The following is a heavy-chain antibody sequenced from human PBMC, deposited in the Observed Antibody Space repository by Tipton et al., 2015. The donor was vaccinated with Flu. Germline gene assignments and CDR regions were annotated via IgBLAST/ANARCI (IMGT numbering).Heavy chain of an antibody. V-gene: IGHV4-31*03. CDR2: IDFSGST. CDR3: AREGPYFYGMDV. J-gene: IGHJ6*02. CDR1: GDSVSNSDYY. Sequence: TLSLTCTVSGDSVSNSDYYWNWIRQEPEKGLEWIGHIDFSGSTHYNPSLKSRLTISIDTSKNQFSLRLNGVTGADTAVYYCAREGPYFYGMDVWGQGTTVTVSS.